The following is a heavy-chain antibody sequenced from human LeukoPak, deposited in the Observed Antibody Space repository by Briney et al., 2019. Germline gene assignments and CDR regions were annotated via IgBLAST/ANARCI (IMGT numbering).Heavy chain of an antibody. CDR2: IYNGVPT. CDR3: VQTTGWPGFDY. Sequence: SETLSLTCTASGAPISRFYWNWVRQPPGKGLERIGNIYNGVPTFFNPSLKSRVTLSVDTSKTQFSLQLASVTAADTAVYYCVQTTGWPGFDYWGQGILVTVSS. J-gene: IGHJ4*02. CDR1: GAPISRFY. D-gene: IGHD6-19*01. V-gene: IGHV4-4*09.